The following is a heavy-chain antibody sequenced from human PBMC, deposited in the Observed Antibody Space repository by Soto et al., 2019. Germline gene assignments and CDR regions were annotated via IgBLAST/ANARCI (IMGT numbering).Heavy chain of an antibody. Sequence: ASVKVSCKASGYTFTSYAMHWVRQAPGQRLEWMGWINAGNGNTKYSQKFQGRVTITRDTSASTAYMELSSLRSEDTAVYYCARVRCGRDCYLIDYWGQGTLVTVSS. D-gene: IGHD2-21*02. CDR3: ARVRCGRDCYLIDY. CDR1: GYTFTSYA. CDR2: INAGNGNT. J-gene: IGHJ4*02. V-gene: IGHV1-3*01.